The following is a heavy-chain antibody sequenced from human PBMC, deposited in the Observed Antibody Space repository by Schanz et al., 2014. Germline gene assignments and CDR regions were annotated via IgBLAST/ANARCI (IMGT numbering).Heavy chain of an antibody. J-gene: IGHJ4*02. Sequence: VQLLESGGGLVQPGGSLRLSCAASGFTFSSYAMSWVRQAPGKGLEWVAVIWNNGVTKYYADSVKGRFTMSRDNSKNTLYLQMNSLRAEDTAVYYCARANYRRKINFDYWGRGTLVTVSS. CDR1: GFTFSSYA. V-gene: IGHV3-33*08. CDR2: IWNNGVTK. D-gene: IGHD3-10*01. CDR3: ARANYRRKINFDY.